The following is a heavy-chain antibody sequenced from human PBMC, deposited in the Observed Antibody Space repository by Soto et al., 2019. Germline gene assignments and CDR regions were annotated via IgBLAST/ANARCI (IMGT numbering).Heavy chain of an antibody. CDR1: GYPVTAYY. J-gene: IGHJ3*02. CDR2: INPATGAA. D-gene: IGHD3-3*01. CDR3: ARGGGVGVAGSAAFDM. Sequence: QLHLVQSGAVVKKPGASVTVSCSASGYPVTAYYMHWVRQAPGRGLEWMGGINPATGAAKFTQTFQGRVTMTRDTSTSTVFMERSGLTPEDTAVFYCARGGGVGVAGSAAFDMWGQGTLVTVSS. V-gene: IGHV1-2*02.